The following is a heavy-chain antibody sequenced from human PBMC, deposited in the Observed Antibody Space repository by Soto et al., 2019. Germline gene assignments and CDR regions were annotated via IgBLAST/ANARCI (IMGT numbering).Heavy chain of an antibody. V-gene: IGHV1-2*04. Sequence: ASVKVSCKASGYTFTGYYMHWVRQAPGQGLEWMGWINPNSGGTNYAQKFQGWVTMTRDTSISTAYMELSRLRSDDTAVYYCARDLCTNGVCYTYAFDIWRQGTMVTVSS. J-gene: IGHJ3*02. CDR3: ARDLCTNGVCYTYAFDI. CDR2: INPNSGGT. D-gene: IGHD2-8*01. CDR1: GYTFTGYY.